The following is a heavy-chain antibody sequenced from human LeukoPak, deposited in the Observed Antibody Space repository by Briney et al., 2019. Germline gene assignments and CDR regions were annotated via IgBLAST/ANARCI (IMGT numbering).Heavy chain of an antibody. J-gene: IGHJ4*02. CDR2: ISYDGSNK. CDR3: AKAEFGDYPFDY. D-gene: IGHD4-17*01. CDR1: GFTFTSYC. Sequence: GALRLSCAASGFTFTSYCMPWVRQVPGKGLGWVAVISYDGSNKYYADSVKGRFTISRDNSKITLYLQMNSLRAEDTAVYYCAKAEFGDYPFDYWGQGTLVTVSS. V-gene: IGHV3-30*18.